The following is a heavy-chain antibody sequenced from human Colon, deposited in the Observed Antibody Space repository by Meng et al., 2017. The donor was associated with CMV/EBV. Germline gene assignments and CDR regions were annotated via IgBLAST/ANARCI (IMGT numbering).Heavy chain of an antibody. CDR2: IYSDGTT. V-gene: IGHV3-53*01. Sequence: LVECGGGFMEPGGSLRLACTASGFIVNDAYMNWVRQAPGKGLEWVSVIYSDGTTHYADSVKGRFTISRDTSKNTVYLQMGSLRVDDTAVYYCAKAHNTYDNWFDPWGQGTLVTVSS. J-gene: IGHJ5*02. CDR1: GFIVNDAY. CDR3: AKAHNTYDNWFDP. D-gene: IGHD3-9*01.